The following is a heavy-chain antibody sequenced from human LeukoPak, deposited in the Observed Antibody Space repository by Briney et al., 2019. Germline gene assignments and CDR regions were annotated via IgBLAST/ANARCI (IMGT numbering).Heavy chain of an antibody. D-gene: IGHD5-24*01. V-gene: IGHV4-30-2*01. Sequence: SETLSLSCAASGGSISTDGYSWSLIRQPPRKGLECFGHIYHNGSMYSNPSLKSRVTISVDRPKNQFSLKLTSVTAADTAVYYCARVNLLATIIDYWGQGTLVTVSS. CDR3: ARVNLLATIIDY. CDR2: IYHNGSM. J-gene: IGHJ4*02. CDR1: GGSISTDGYS.